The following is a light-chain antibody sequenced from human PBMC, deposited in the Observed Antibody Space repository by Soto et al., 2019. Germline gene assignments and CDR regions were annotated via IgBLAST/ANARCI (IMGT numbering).Light chain of an antibody. V-gene: IGKV1-39*01. J-gene: IGKJ1*01. CDR2: AAS. CDR3: QQSYTTPRQ. Sequence: DIQMTQSPSSLSASVGDRVTITCRASQSIRSYLNWYQQERGKAPKLLIYAASSLQSGVPSRFSGSGSGTDFTLTITSLQHEDFETYYCQQSYTTPRQLGQVTKSDIK. CDR1: QSIRSY.